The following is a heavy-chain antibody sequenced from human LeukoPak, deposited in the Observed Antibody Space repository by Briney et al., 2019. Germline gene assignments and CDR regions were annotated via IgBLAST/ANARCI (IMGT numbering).Heavy chain of an antibody. Sequence: GGSLRLSCAASGFTVSSNYMTWVRQAPGKGLEWVSVIYKNAITYYADTVKGRFTISRDNSKNMSYLQMNSLRADDTAVYYCARSLRVRGVPDYMDVWGKGTTVTISS. CDR3: ARSLRVRGVPDYMDV. J-gene: IGHJ6*03. CDR1: GFTVSSNY. CDR2: IYKNAIT. D-gene: IGHD3-10*01. V-gene: IGHV3-53*01.